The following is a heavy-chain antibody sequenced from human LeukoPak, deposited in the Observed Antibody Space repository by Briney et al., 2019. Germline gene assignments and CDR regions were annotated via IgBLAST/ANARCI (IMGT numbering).Heavy chain of an antibody. CDR1: GYTFTGYY. Sequence: ASVKVSCKASGYTFTGYYMHWVRQAPGQGLEWMGWINPNSGDTNYAQKFQGRVTMTRDTSISTAYMELSRLRSDDTAVYHCARGSYGDYKRMDDQGYWGQGTLVTVSA. CDR3: ARGSYGDYKRMDDQGY. CDR2: INPNSGDT. J-gene: IGHJ4*02. D-gene: IGHD4-17*01. V-gene: IGHV1-2*02.